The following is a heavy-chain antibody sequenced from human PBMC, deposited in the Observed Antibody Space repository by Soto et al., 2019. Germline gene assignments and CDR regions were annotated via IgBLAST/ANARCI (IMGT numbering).Heavy chain of an antibody. CDR1: GGTFSSYA. CDR2: IIPIFGTA. CDR3: ARGRLGSGWPSAGMGV. Sequence: QVQLVQSGAEVKKPGSSVKVSCKASGGTFSSYAISWVRQAPGQGLEWMGGIIPIFGTANYAQKFQGRVTISADESTSTAYFELSTLSSADTAVYYCARGRLGSGWPSAGMGVWGQGATFTVSS. D-gene: IGHD6-25*01. J-gene: IGHJ6*02. V-gene: IGHV1-69*01.